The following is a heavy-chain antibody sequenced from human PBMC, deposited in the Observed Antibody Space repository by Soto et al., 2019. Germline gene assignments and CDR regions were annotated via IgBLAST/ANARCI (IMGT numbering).Heavy chain of an antibody. CDR3: AAGPGIAAAGTAGDYYYYYMDV. CDR2: IYYSGST. Sequence: QLQLQESGPGLVKPSETLSLTCTVSGGSISSSSYYWGWIRQPPGKGLEWIGSIYYSGSTYYNPSLKRRVPISVDPSKNQCSLKLSSVTAADTAVYYCAAGPGIAAAGTAGDYYYYYMDVWGKGTTVTVSS. V-gene: IGHV4-39*01. CDR1: GGSISSSSYY. D-gene: IGHD6-13*01. J-gene: IGHJ6*03.